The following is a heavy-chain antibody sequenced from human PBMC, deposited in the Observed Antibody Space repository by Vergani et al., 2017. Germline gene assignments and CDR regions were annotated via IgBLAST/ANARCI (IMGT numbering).Heavy chain of an antibody. CDR3: ARYPGCSGGNCDSDDY. CDR1: GVSISRHY. Sequence: QVQLQESGPGLVKPSETLSLTCTVSGVSISRHYWSLLRQPPGQGLECLGYISYSGSRSTNYNPSLKSRVTISMDTSQNQFSLELYSVTAADTAVYYCARYPGCSGGNCDSDDYWGQGILVNVSS. J-gene: IGHJ4*02. CDR2: ISYSGSRST. V-gene: IGHV4-59*11. D-gene: IGHD2-15*01.